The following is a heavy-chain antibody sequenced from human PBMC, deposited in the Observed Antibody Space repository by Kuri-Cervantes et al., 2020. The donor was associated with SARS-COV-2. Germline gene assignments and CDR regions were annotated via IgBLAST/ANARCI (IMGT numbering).Heavy chain of an antibody. J-gene: IGHJ3*02. CDR2: ISAYNGNT. CDR1: GYTFTSYG. D-gene: IGHD3-3*01. Sequence: ASVKVSCKASGYTFTSYGISWVRQAPGQGLEWMGWISAYNGNTNYAQKLQGRVTMTTDTSTSTAYMELRSLRSDDTAVYYCARGLVTIFGVVNDAFDIWGQGTMVPVSS. CDR3: ARGLVTIFGVVNDAFDI. V-gene: IGHV1-18*04.